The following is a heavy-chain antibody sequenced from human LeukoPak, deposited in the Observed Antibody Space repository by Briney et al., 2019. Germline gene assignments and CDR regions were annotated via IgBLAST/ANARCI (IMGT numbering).Heavy chain of an antibody. CDR2: IYYSGST. J-gene: IGHJ4*02. Sequence: WVRQAPGKGLEWIGSIYYSGSTYYNPSLKSRVTISVDTSKNQFSLKLSSVTAADTAVYYCARLGSFDYWGQGTLVTVSS. V-gene: IGHV4-39*01. CDR3: ARLGSFDY. D-gene: IGHD3-10*01.